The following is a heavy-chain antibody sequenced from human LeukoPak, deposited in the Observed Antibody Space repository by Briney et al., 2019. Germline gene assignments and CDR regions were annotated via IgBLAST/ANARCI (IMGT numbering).Heavy chain of an antibody. V-gene: IGHV5-51*01. CDR2: IYPSDSQT. D-gene: IGHD3-22*01. J-gene: IGHJ4*02. Sequence: LGEFLKIPCKGSGYSFANYWIGWVRQMPGKGLERMGIIYPSDSQTRYSPSFQGQVTISVDKSISTAFLQWSSLQASDTAIYYCAGRLRHYYDSSGYSTPYYFDYWGQGTLVTVSS. CDR3: AGRLRHYYDSSGYSTPYYFDY. CDR1: GYSFANYW.